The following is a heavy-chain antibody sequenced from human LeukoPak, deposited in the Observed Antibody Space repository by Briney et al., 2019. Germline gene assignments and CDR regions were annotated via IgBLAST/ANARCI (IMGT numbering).Heavy chain of an antibody. D-gene: IGHD3-9*01. CDR1: GFTFSSYG. J-gene: IGHJ6*03. Sequence: GGSLRLSCAASGFTFSSYGMSWVRQAPGKGLEWVSVIYSGDSTYYADSVKGRFTISRDNSKNTLYLQMNSLRAEDTAVYYCARVYSSPGFYSRDYSYMDVWGKGTTVTISS. CDR2: IYSGDST. V-gene: IGHV3-66*01. CDR3: ARVYSSPGFYSRDYSYMDV.